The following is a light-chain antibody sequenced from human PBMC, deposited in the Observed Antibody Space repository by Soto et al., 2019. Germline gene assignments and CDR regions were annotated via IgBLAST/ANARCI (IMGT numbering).Light chain of an antibody. Sequence: EIVLTQSPATLSLSPGERATLSCRASQSVSSYLAWYQQKPGQAPRLLIYDASNRATGIPARFRGSGSGADLTLTISRLEPEDFAVHYSQHRSTWAPLLTFGVGNTVQIK. CDR3: QHRSTWAPLLT. CDR1: QSVSSY. CDR2: DAS. J-gene: IGKJ4*01. V-gene: IGKV3-11*01.